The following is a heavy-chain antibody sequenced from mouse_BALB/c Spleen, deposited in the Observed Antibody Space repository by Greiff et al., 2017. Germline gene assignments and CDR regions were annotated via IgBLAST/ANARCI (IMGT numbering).Heavy chain of an antibody. CDR1: GFSLTSYG. V-gene: IGHV2-9*02. Sequence: VQRVESGPGLVAPSQSLSITCTVSGFSLTSYGVHWVRQPPGKGLEWLGVIWAGGSTNYNSALMSRLSISKDNSKSQVFLKMNSLQTDDTAMYYCARVYPFAYWGQGTLVTVSA. D-gene: IGHD2-1*01. CDR2: IWAGGST. J-gene: IGHJ3*01. CDR3: ARVYPFAY.